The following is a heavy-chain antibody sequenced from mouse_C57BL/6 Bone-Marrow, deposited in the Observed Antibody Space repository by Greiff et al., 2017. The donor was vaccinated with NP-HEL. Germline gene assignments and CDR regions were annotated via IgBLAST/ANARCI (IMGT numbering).Heavy chain of an antibody. CDR3: TRDYYGSVWYFDV. Sequence: QVQLQQSGAELVRPGASVTLSCKASGYTFTDYEMHWVKQTPVHGLEWIGAIDPETGGTAYNQKFKGKAILTADKSSSTAYMELRSLTSEDSAVYYCTRDYYGSVWYFDVGGTGTTVTVSS. D-gene: IGHD1-1*01. J-gene: IGHJ1*03. CDR2: IDPETGGT. CDR1: GYTFTDYE. V-gene: IGHV1-15*01.